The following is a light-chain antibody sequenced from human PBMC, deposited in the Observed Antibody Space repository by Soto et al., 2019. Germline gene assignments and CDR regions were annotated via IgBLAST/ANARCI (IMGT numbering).Light chain of an antibody. CDR2: AAS. CDR3: QQLRMYPST. CDR1: QSISNL. V-gene: IGKV1-39*02. Sequence: DIQMTQSPSFLSASAGDRVTIFCRASQSISNLLHWYQQKPGKAPKLLIYAASKLESGVPSRFSGSGSGTDFALTITSLQAEDFATYYCQQLRMYPSTFGGGTKVEIK. J-gene: IGKJ4*01.